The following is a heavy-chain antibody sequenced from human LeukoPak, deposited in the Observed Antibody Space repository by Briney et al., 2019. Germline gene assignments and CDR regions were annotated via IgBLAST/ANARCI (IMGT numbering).Heavy chain of an antibody. CDR3: ASNYYYDSSGYYFFDY. CDR1: GGTFSSYA. Sequence: SVKVSCKASGGTFSSYAISWVRQAPGPGLEWVGGVIHIFGTANYAQTFQGRVTITTDESTSTAYMELSSLRSEDTAVYYCASNYYYDSSGYYFFDYWGQGTLVTVSS. CDR2: VIHIFGTA. J-gene: IGHJ4*02. V-gene: IGHV1-69*05. D-gene: IGHD3-22*01.